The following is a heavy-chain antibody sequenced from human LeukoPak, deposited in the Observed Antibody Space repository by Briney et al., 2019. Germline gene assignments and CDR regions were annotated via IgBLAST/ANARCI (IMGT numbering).Heavy chain of an antibody. Sequence: PGGSLRLSCAASGFTFSSYAMSWVRQAPGKGLEWVSAISGSGGSTYYADSVKGRFTISRDNSKNTLYLQMNSLRAEDTAVYYCAKDPSFNGRPMDYYFDYWGQGTLVTVSS. J-gene: IGHJ4*02. CDR2: ISGSGGST. CDR1: GFTFSSYA. D-gene: IGHD3/OR15-3a*01. V-gene: IGHV3-23*01. CDR3: AKDPSFNGRPMDYYFDY.